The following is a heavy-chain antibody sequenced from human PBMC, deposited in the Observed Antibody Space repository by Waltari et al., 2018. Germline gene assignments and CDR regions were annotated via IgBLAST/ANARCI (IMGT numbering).Heavy chain of an antibody. CDR2: IYSGGST. Sequence: EVQLVESGGGLVQPGGSLRLSCAASGFPVSSNYLSWVRQAPGKGLEWVSVIYSGGSTYYADSVKGRFTISRDNSKNTLYLQMNSLRAEDTAVYYCARESGSYYYGMDVWGQGTTVTVSS. D-gene: IGHD1-26*01. CDR1: GFPVSSNY. V-gene: IGHV3-66*01. J-gene: IGHJ6*02. CDR3: ARESGSYYYGMDV.